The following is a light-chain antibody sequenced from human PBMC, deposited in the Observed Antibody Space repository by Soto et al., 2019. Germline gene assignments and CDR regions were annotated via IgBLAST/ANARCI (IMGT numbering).Light chain of an antibody. V-gene: IGKV1-39*01. Sequence: DIQLTQSPSSLSASVGDRVTISCRASHSVIGYLNWYQHKPGKAPNLLIYGASSLQSGVPSRFSGSGSGTDFTRTISSLQPEDCATYFCQQSYSTPYTFGQGTKVEIQ. J-gene: IGKJ2*01. CDR3: QQSYSTPYT. CDR1: HSVIGY. CDR2: GAS.